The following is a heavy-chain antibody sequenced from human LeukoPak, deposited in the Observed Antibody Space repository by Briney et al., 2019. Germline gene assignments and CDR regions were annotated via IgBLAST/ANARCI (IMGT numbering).Heavy chain of an antibody. CDR2: IYYSGST. CDR1: GGSISSSYSY. D-gene: IGHD2/OR15-2a*01. J-gene: IGHJ6*02. CDR3: ARAHSIASYYYGVDV. Sequence: NPSETLSLTCTVSGGSISSSYSYWGWIRQPPGKGLEWIGNIYYSGSTYYSPSLTSRVTVSVDTSENQFSLKLSSVTAADTAGYYCARAHSIASYYYGVDVWGQGTTVTVSS. V-gene: IGHV4-39*07.